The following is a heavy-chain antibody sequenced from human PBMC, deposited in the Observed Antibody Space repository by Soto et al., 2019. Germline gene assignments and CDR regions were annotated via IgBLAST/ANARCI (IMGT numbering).Heavy chain of an antibody. CDR1: SPSIASSNW. CDR3: ARDLWGYCGTDCYPLDV. J-gene: IGHJ6*02. V-gene: IGHV4-4*02. D-gene: IGHD2-21*02. CDR2: IYHSGST. Sequence: TLSLTCVIRSPSIASSNWWSSVCYPPGKGLEWIGEIYHSGSTNYNPSLKSRVTLSVDKSKNQFSLKLSSVTAADTAVYYCARDLWGYCGTDCYPLDVWGQGTTVS.